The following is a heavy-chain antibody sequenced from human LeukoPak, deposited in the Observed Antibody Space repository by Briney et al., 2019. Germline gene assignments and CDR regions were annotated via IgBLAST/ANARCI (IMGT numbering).Heavy chain of an antibody. CDR1: GFTFSSYSMN. CDR2: IYYSGST. V-gene: IGHV4-39*01. J-gene: IGHJ4*02. D-gene: IGHD2-2*01. CDR3: ARQEVVPAAIDY. Sequence: GSLRLSCAASGFTFSSYSMNWVRQPPGKGLEWIGSIYYSGSTYYNPSLKSRVTISVDTSKNQFSLKLSSVTAADTAVYYCARQEVVPAAIDYWGQGTLVTVSS.